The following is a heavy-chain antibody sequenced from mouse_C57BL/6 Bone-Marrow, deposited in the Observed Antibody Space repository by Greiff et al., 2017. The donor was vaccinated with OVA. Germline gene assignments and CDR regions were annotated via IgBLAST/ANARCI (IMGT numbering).Heavy chain of an antibody. D-gene: IGHD1-1*01. CDR2: IHPSDSDT. CDR3: AVYYYGRAWFAY. Sequence: VQLQQPGAELVKPGASVKVSCKASGYTFTSYWMHWVKQRPGQGLEWIGRIHPSDSDTNYSQKFKGKATLTVDKSSSTADMQLSSLTSEDSAVYYCAVYYYGRAWFAYWGQGTLVTVSA. CDR1: GYTFTSYW. V-gene: IGHV1-74*01. J-gene: IGHJ3*01.